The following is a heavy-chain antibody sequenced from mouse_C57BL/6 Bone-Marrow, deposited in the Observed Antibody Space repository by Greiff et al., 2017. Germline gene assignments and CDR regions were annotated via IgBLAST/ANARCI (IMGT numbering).Heavy chain of an antibody. J-gene: IGHJ1*03. V-gene: IGHV5-4*01. Sequence: EVKLVESGGGLVKPGGSLKLSCAASGFTFSSYAMSWVRQTPEKRLEWVATISDGGSYTYYPDNVKGRFTISRDNAKNNLYLQMSHLKSEDTAMYYWARDKGWYDYDDGDWYFDVWGTGTTVTVSS. CDR1: GFTFSSYA. CDR2: ISDGGSYT. CDR3: ARDKGWYDYDDGDWYFDV. D-gene: IGHD2-4*01.